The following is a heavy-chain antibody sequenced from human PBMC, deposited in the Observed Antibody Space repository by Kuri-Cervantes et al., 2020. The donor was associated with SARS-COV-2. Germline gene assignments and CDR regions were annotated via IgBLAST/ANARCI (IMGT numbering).Heavy chain of an antibody. CDR1: GDSVNSINYY. Sequence: ESLKISCTVTGDSVNSINYYWTWIRQPPGKGLEWIGYIYYSGSTNYNPSLKSRVTISVDTSKNQFSLKLSSVTAADTAVYYCARHGGIAVAGTFDYWGQGTLVTVSS. V-gene: IGHV4-61*01. D-gene: IGHD6-19*01. CDR2: IYYSGST. CDR3: ARHGGIAVAGTFDY. J-gene: IGHJ4*02.